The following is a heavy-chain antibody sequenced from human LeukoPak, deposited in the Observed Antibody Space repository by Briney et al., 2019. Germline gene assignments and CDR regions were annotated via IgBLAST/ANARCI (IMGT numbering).Heavy chain of an antibody. J-gene: IGHJ4*02. V-gene: IGHV3-30*03. D-gene: IGHD2-15*01. Sequence: GRSLRLSCAASGFTFSSYGMHWVRQAPGKGLEWVAVISYDGSKKSYADSVKGRFTISRDNSKNTLYLQMNSLRAEDTAVYYCASLGWTASGFDYWGQGTLVTVSS. CDR3: ASLGWTASGFDY. CDR1: GFTFSSYG. CDR2: ISYDGSKK.